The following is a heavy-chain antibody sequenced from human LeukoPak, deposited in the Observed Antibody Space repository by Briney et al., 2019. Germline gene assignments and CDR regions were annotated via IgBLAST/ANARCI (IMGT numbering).Heavy chain of an antibody. J-gene: IGHJ4*02. CDR1: GFTFSSYS. D-gene: IGHD6-19*01. CDR3: ARDRPGIGWYYFDS. V-gene: IGHV3-48*01. CDR2: ITSSSSTI. Sequence: GGSLRLSCAASGFTFSSYSMNWVRQAPGKGLEWVSFITSSSSTIHYVDSVTGRFIISRDNAKNSLYLQMNSLRAEDTAVYYCARDRPGIGWYYFDSWGEGTLVTVSS.